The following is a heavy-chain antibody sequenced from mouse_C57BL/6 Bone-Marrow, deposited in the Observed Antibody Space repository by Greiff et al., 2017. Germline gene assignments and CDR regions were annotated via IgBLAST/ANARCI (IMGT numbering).Heavy chain of an antibody. J-gene: IGHJ3*01. Sequence: QVQLQQSGPGLVAPSQSLSITCTVSGFSLTSYGVDWVRQSPGKGLEWLGVIWGVGSTNYNSALKSRLSISKDNSKSQVFLKMNSLQTDDTAMYYCASADYDYDGFAYWGQGTLVTVSA. D-gene: IGHD2-4*01. V-gene: IGHV2-6*01. CDR2: IWGVGST. CDR3: ASADYDYDGFAY. CDR1: GFSLTSYG.